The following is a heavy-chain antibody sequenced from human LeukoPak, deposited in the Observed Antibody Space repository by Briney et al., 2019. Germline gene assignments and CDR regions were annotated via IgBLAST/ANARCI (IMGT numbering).Heavy chain of an antibody. Sequence: ASVKVSCETSGYTFTNYGVNWVRQAPGQGLEWMGWMSAYSGNTNYAQKLQGRVTMTTDTSPSTAYMELRSLRPDDTAVYYCARDNPRPESDYSSSSPWFDPWGRRTLVTVSS. D-gene: IGHD6-6*01. V-gene: IGHV1-18*01. CDR1: GYTFTNYG. CDR2: MSAYSGNT. CDR3: ARDNPRPESDYSSSSPWFDP. J-gene: IGHJ5*02.